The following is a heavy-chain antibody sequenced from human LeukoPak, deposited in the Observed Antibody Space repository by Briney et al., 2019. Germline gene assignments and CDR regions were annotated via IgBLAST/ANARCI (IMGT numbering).Heavy chain of an antibody. Sequence: GGSLRLSCAASGFTFDDYDIHWVRQAPGKGLEWVSLISGDGGSTYYADSVKGRFTISRDNSKNSLYLQMDSLRTEDTALYYCAKAWFGERSGGGFDYWGQGTLVTVSS. CDR1: GFTFDDYD. V-gene: IGHV3-43*02. D-gene: IGHD3-10*01. J-gene: IGHJ4*02. CDR2: ISGDGGST. CDR3: AKAWFGERSGGGFDY.